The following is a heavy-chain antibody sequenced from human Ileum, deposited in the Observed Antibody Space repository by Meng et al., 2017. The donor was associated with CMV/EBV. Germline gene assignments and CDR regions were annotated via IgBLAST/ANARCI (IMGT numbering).Heavy chain of an antibody. Sequence: LQRPWPVHVRLSVTLSLACHVSRGPLHVCDGGWIRKPAGNGVEWIERIYIGGSTHYHPSLESRVTMSVDTSHNHFSLRLTSVTAADTAVYYCARGPGGFGEFNFDYWGQGSLVTVSS. D-gene: IGHD3-10*01. CDR1: RGPLHVCD. V-gene: IGHV4-4*07. CDR3: ARGPGGFGEFNFDY. J-gene: IGHJ4*02. CDR2: IYIGGST.